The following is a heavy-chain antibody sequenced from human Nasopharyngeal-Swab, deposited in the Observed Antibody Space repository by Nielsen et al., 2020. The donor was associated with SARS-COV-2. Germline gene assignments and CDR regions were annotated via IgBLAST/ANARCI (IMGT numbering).Heavy chain of an antibody. CDR3: ARDVHGGSWVFDY. CDR2: IIPSFSRG. V-gene: IGHV1-69*13. D-gene: IGHD2-15*01. Sequence: SVKVSCKASGGSFSTYAFSWVRQAPGQGLEWMGGIIPSFSRGNYAQKFQDRVTITADEATSTAYMERSSLRSEDTAVCYCARDVHGGSWVFDYWGQGTLVTVSS. J-gene: IGHJ4*02. CDR1: GGSFSTYA.